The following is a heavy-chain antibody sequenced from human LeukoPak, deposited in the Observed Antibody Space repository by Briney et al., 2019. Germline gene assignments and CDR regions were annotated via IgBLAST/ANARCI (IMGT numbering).Heavy chain of an antibody. CDR2: ISAYNGNT. CDR1: GYTFTSYG. V-gene: IGHV1-18*01. D-gene: IGHD1-1*01. J-gene: IGHJ4*02. Sequence: ASVKVSCKASGYTFTSYGISWVRQAPGQGLEWMGWISAYNGNTNYAQKFQGRVTMTRDTSISTAYMELSRLRSDDTAVYYCARDSQLKPFGYWGQGTLVTVSS. CDR3: ARDSQLKPFGY.